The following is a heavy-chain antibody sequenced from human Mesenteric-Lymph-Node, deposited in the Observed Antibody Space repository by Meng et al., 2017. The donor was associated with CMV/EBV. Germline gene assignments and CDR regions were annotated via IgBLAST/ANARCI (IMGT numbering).Heavy chain of an antibody. CDR1: GWAFSGYY. V-gene: IGHV4-34*01. CDR2: INHSGST. CDR3: ARGSSYDILTGYFDY. J-gene: IGHJ4*02. D-gene: IGHD3-9*01. Sequence: GHVHRWGVGLLKPSATLAVTCAVYGWAFSGYYWNWIRQSPEKGLEWIGEINHSGSTTYNPSFTSRIIISVDTSTNQISLNMSSVTAADTAVYYCARGSSYDILTGYFDYWGQGALVTVSS.